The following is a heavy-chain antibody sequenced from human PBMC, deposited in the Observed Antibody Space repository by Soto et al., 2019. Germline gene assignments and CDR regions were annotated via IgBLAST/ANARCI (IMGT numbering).Heavy chain of an antibody. CDR3: AKVHSKAYGDYAPVYYYYYGMDV. CDR1: GFTFSSYA. Sequence: HPGGSLRLSCAASGFTFSSYAMSWVRQAPGKGLEWVSAISGSGGSTYYADSVKGRFTISRDNSKNTLYLQMNSLRAEDTAVYYCAKVHSKAYGDYAPVYYYYYGMDVWGQGTTVTVSS. J-gene: IGHJ6*02. CDR2: ISGSGGST. D-gene: IGHD4-17*01. V-gene: IGHV3-23*01.